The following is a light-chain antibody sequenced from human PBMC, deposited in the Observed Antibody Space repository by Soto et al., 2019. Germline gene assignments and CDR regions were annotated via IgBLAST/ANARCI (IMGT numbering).Light chain of an antibody. CDR2: KAS. Sequence: VIWMTQSPSLLSASTGDRVTISWRMSQGISSYLAWYQQKPGKAPKLLIYKASTLKSGVPSRFSGSGSGTEFTLTISSLQPDDFATYYCQHYNSYSEAFGQGTKVDIK. CDR3: QHYNSYSEA. V-gene: IGKV1D-8*03. CDR1: QGISSY. J-gene: IGKJ1*01.